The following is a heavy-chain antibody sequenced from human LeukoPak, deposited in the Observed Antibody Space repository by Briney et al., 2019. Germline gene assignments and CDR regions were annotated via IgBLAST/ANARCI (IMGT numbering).Heavy chain of an antibody. Sequence: PGRSLILSCAVSGFTFSSYGMHWVRQAPGKGLEWVAVISYDGSNKYYADSVKGRFTISRDNSKNTLYLQMNSLRAEDTAVYYCAKSLGGNYYFEYWGQGTLVTVSS. J-gene: IGHJ4*02. CDR2: ISYDGSNK. CDR3: AKSLGGNYYFEY. CDR1: GFTFSSYG. V-gene: IGHV3-30*18. D-gene: IGHD3-16*01.